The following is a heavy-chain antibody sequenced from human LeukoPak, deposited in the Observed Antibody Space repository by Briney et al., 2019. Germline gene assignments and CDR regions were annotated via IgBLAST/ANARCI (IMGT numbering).Heavy chain of an antibody. CDR2: IIPIFGTA. CDR1: GGTFSSYA. J-gene: IGHJ4*02. V-gene: IGHV1-69*05. Sequence: EASVKVSCKASGGTFSSYAISWVRQAPGQGLEWMGGIIPIFGTANYAQKFLGRVTITTDESTSTAYMELSSLRSEDTAVYYCARGSGSYTFDYWGQGTLVTVSS. CDR3: ARGSGSYTFDY. D-gene: IGHD1-26*01.